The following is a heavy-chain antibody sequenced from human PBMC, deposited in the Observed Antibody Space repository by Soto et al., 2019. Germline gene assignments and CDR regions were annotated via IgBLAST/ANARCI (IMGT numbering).Heavy chain of an antibody. Sequence: GGSQRLSYAGSGFTFSNHAMRWVRKAQEKGLEWVSAISGSGGSTYYADSVKGRFTISRDNSKNTLYLQMNSLRAEDTAVYYCAKESKVVAATPSDHWGQGTLVTVSS. V-gene: IGHV3-23*01. CDR2: ISGSGGST. D-gene: IGHD2-15*01. CDR1: GFTFSNHA. CDR3: AKESKVVAATPSDH. J-gene: IGHJ4*02.